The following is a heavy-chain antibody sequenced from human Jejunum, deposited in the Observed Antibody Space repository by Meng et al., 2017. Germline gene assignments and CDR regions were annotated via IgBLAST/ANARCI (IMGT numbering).Heavy chain of an antibody. V-gene: IGHV1-2*06. CDR2: INPDSGHT. CDR1: GYSFTDFY. J-gene: IGHJ4*02. Sequence: ASVKVSCKASGYSFTDFYIHWVRQAPGQGLEWMGRINPDSGHTNYAQKFQARVTITRDTSFSTAYVELTSLRSDDTAVYYCARAKSLYYYDSSGYSIENWGQGTLVTVSS. D-gene: IGHD3-22*01. CDR3: ARAKSLYYYDSSGYSIEN.